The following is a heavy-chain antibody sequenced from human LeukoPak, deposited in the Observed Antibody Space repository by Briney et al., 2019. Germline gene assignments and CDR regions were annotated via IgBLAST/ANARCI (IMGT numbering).Heavy chain of an antibody. CDR2: ISHSGVST. V-gene: IGHV3-23*01. CDR3: AGRPIASGNYAGMDV. Sequence: GGSLRLSCAASGFSFTSYAMTWVRQAPGKGLEWVSTISHSGVSTYYADSVKGRFTISRDKSKNTLYLQMNSLRVEDTAVYYCAGRPIASGNYAGMDVWGKGTTVTVPS. J-gene: IGHJ6*04. D-gene: IGHD3-10*01. CDR1: GFSFTSYA.